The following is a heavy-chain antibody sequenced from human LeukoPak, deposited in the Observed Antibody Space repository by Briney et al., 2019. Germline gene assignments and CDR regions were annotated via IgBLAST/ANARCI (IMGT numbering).Heavy chain of an antibody. CDR1: GYTFTSYG. CDR2: ISAYNGNT. V-gene: IGHV1-18*01. CDR3: ARDGYGSGSYYNGFDY. J-gene: IGHJ4*02. Sequence: EASVKVSCKASGYTFTSYGISWVRQAPGQGLEWMGWISAYNGNTNYAQKLQGRVTMTTDTSTSTAYMELRSLRSDDTAVYYCARDGYGSGSYYNGFDYWGQGTLVTVSS. D-gene: IGHD3-10*01.